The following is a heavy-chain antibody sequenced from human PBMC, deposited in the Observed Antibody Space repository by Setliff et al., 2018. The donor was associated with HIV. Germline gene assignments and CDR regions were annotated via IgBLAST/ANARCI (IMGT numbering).Heavy chain of an antibody. Sequence: VASVKVSCKASGYSSTSYTIHWVRQAPGQRLEWMGWINAGNGNTKYSQKFRGRVTFTRDTSASTAYMELSGLGFEDTAVYYCARLSSAAMWGGGAFDIWGQGTMVTVSS. CDR1: GYSSTSYT. J-gene: IGHJ3*02. CDR2: INAGNGNT. V-gene: IGHV1-3*01. CDR3: ARLSSAAMWGGGAFDI. D-gene: IGHD2-2*01.